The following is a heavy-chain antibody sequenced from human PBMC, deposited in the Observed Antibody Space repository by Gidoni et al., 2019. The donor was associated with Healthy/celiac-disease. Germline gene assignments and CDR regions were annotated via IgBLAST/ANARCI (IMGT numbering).Heavy chain of an antibody. V-gene: IGHV3-23*01. CDR1: GFTCSSYA. Sequence: EVQLLESGGGLVQPGGSRRLSCAASGFTCSSYALSWVRQAPGKGLGWVSAISGSGVSTYYADSVKGRFTISRDNSKNTLYLQMNSLRAEDTAVYYCAKVVSPGDILTGYYTPFDYWGQGTLVTVSS. CDR3: AKVVSPGDILTGYYTPFDY. CDR2: ISGSGVST. J-gene: IGHJ4*02. D-gene: IGHD3-9*01.